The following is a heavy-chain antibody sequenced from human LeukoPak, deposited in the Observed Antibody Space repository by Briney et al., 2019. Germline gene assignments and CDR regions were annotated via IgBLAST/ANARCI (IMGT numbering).Heavy chain of an antibody. CDR1: GFTFSDYY. CDR2: ISSSGSTI. V-gene: IGHV3-11*01. Sequence: GGSLRLSCAASGFTFSDYYMSWIRQAPGKGLEWVSHISSSGSTIYYADSVEGRFTISRDNAKNSLYLQMNSLRAEDTAVYYCARGRWGSSSKYFDYWGQGTLVTVSS. J-gene: IGHJ4*02. D-gene: IGHD6-13*01. CDR3: ARGRWGSSSKYFDY.